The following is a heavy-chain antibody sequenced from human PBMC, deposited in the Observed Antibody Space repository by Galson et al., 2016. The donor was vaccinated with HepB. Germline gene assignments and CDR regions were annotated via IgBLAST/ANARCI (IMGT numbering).Heavy chain of an antibody. V-gene: IGHV3-74*01. CDR3: GRDHSVVLTTAYSWFDP. CDR2: INSDGPIS. J-gene: IGHJ5*02. D-gene: IGHD4-23*01. CDR1: GFAFGSHW. Sequence: SLRLSCAASGFAFGSHWMHWVRQVPGKGLVWVSRINSDGPISNYADSVKGRFTISRDNAKNTLYLQMNSLRVEDTAVYYCGRDHSVVLTTAYSWFDPWGQGTLVTVSS.